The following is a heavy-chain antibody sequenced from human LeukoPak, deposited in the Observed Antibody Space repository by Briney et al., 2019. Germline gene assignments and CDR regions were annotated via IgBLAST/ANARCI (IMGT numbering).Heavy chain of an antibody. CDR1: GFTFSSYE. CDR2: ISSSGSTI. CDR3: ARSRKGYQLLSTNRDYYYMDV. Sequence: GGSLRLSCAASGFTFSSYEMNWVRQAPGKGLEWVSYISSSGSTIYYADSVKGRFTISRDNANNSVYLQMNSLRAEDTAVYYCARSRKGYQLLSTNRDYYYMDVWGKGTTVTLSS. V-gene: IGHV3-48*03. J-gene: IGHJ6*03. D-gene: IGHD2-2*01.